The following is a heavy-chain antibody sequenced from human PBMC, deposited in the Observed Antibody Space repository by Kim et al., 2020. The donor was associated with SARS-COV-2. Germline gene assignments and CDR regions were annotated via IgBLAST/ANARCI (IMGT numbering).Heavy chain of an antibody. D-gene: IGHD3-22*01. CDR3: ARASGIIGGYYTDNYYYYYYGMDV. CDR1: GGSISSSSYY. CDR2: IYYSGST. Sequence: SETLSLTCTVSGGSISSSSYYWGWIRQPPGKGLEWIGSIYYSGSTYYNPSLKSRVTISVDTSKNQFSLKLSSVTAADTAVYYCARASGIIGGYYTDNYYYYYYGMDVWGQGTTVTVSS. J-gene: IGHJ6*02. V-gene: IGHV4-39*01.